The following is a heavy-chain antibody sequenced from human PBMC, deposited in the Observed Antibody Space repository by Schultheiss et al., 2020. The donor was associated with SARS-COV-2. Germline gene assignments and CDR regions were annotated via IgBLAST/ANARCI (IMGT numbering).Heavy chain of an antibody. D-gene: IGHD2/OR15-2a*01. CDR2: ISYTGSP. CDR3: VKEEGHGPNNFDY. J-gene: IGHJ4*02. CDR1: SGSLIPYY. Sequence: SETLSLTCTVSSGSLIPYYWSWIRQHPGKGLEWIGYISYTGSPSYNPSLKSRVTFSLDTSKNQFSLKLSSVTAADTAVYYCVKEEGHGPNNFDYWGQGTLVTVSS. V-gene: IGHV4-59*12.